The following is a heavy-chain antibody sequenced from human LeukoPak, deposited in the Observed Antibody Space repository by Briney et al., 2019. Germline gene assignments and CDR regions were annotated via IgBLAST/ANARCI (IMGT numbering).Heavy chain of an antibody. CDR1: GGTFSSYA. CDR3: ARDLTAWKDNWFDP. Sequence: ASVKVSCKASGGTFSSYAISWVRQAPGQGLEWMGWINPNSGGTNYAQKFQGRVTMTRDTSISTAYMELSRLRSDDTAVYYCARDLTAWKDNWFDPWGQGTLVTVSS. CDR2: INPNSGGT. V-gene: IGHV1-2*02. D-gene: IGHD1-1*01. J-gene: IGHJ5*02.